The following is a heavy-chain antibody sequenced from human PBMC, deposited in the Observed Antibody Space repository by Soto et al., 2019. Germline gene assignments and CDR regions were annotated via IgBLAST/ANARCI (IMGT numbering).Heavy chain of an antibody. Sequence: QVQVVQSGAEVKKPGASVKVSCKVSGNTLTELSMYWVRQAPGKGLEWMGGFDPEAGEKIYAQKFQGRVTITEDSSRDTAYLELSSLKSEDTAVYYCASSHKGWELLLVYWGQGTLVTVSS. CDR1: GNTLTELS. CDR2: FDPEAGEK. J-gene: IGHJ4*02. CDR3: ASSHKGWELLLVY. V-gene: IGHV1-24*01. D-gene: IGHD1-26*01.